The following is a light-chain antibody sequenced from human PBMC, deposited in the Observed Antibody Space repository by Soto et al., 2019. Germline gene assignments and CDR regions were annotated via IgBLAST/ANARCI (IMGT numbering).Light chain of an antibody. CDR2: GNI. Sequence: QPVLTQPPSVSGAPGQRVTISCTGSSSNIGAGYDVHWYQQLPGTAPKLLIYGNINRPSGVPDRFSGSQSGTSASLAITGLQAEDETDYYCQSYDSSLIYVFGTGTKVTVL. CDR1: SSNIGAGYD. CDR3: QSYDSSLIYV. J-gene: IGLJ1*01. V-gene: IGLV1-40*01.